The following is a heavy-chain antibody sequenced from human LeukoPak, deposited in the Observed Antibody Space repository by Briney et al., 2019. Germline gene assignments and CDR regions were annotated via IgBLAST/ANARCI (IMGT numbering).Heavy chain of an antibody. CDR2: MRRDGNEI. J-gene: IGHJ4*02. CDR3: AKVLLWFGELSDSYYFDY. D-gene: IGHD3-10*01. CDR1: GFTFSTYW. Sequence: GGSLRLSCSASGFTFSTYWMSWVRQAPGKGLEWVANMRRDGNEIYYLDSVRGRFTISRDNAKNSLYLQMNSLRAEDTAVYYCAKVLLWFGELSDSYYFDYWGQGTLVTVSS. V-gene: IGHV3-7*03.